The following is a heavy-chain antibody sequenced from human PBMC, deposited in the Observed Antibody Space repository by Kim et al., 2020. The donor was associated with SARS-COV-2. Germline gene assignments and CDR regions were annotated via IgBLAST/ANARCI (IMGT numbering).Heavy chain of an antibody. J-gene: IGHJ4*02. D-gene: IGHD1-1*01. V-gene: IGHV1-3*01. Sequence: SQKFQGRVTITRDTSASTAYMELSSLRSEDTAVYYCATTTPYNWNVFFGYWGQGTLVTVSS. CDR3: ATTTPYNWNVFFGY.